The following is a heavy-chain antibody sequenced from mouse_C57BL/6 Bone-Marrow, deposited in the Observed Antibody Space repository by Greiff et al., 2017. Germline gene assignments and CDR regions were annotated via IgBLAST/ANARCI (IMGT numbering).Heavy chain of an antibody. CDR1: GYTFTSYW. CDR3: AREGYDYPDY. J-gene: IGHJ2*01. V-gene: IGHV1-64*01. CDR2: IHPNSGST. Sequence: QVQLQQPGAVLVKPGASVKLSCKASGYTFTSYWMHWVKQRPGQGLEWIGVIHPNSGSTNYNEKFKSKATLTVDKSSSTAYMQLSSLKSEDSAVYYCAREGYDYPDYWGQGTTLTVSA. D-gene: IGHD2-4*01.